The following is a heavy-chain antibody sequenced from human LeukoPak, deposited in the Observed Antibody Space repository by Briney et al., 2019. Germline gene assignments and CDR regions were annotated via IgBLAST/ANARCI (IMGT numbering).Heavy chain of an antibody. CDR2: IYHSGST. CDR3: ASMKWELPRDSFYFDY. J-gene: IGHJ4*02. Sequence: SETLSLTCTVSGGSISSNTYYWGWIRQPPGKGLEWIGNIYHSGSTYYNPSLKSRVTISVDTSKNQFSLKLSSVTAADTAVYYCASMKWELPRDSFYFDYWGQGTLVTVSS. CDR1: GGSISSNTYY. D-gene: IGHD1-26*01. V-gene: IGHV4-39*07.